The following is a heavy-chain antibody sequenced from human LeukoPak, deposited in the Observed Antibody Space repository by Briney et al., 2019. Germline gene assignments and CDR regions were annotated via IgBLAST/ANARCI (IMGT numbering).Heavy chain of an antibody. CDR1: GYTLTELS. CDR3: ATDKTVDTAMVDGENYFDY. D-gene: IGHD5-18*01. CDR2: FDPEDGET. J-gene: IGHJ4*02. Sequence: ASVKVSCKASGYTLTELSMHWVRQAPGKGLEWMGGFDPEDGETIYAQKFQGRVTMTEDTSTDTAYMELSSLRSEDTAVYYCATDKTVDTAMVDGENYFDYWGQGTLVTVSS. V-gene: IGHV1-24*01.